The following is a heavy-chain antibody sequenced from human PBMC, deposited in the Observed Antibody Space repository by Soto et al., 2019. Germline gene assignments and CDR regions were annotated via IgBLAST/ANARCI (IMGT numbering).Heavy chain of an antibody. CDR1: GFTFSSYG. D-gene: IGHD6-6*01. CDR2: IWYDGSNK. V-gene: IGHV3-33*01. Sequence: QVQLVESGGGVVQPGRSLRLSCAASGFTFSSYGMHWVRQAPGKGLEWVAVIWYDGSNKYYADSVKGRFTISRDNSKNTQYLQMNSMRAEDTAVYYCALSSESYYYYGMDVWGQGTTVTVSS. J-gene: IGHJ6*02. CDR3: ALSSESYYYYGMDV.